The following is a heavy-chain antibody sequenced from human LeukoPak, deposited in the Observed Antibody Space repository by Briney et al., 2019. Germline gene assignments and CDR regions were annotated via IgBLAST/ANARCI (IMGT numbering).Heavy chain of an antibody. D-gene: IGHD3-22*01. CDR3: STSNDTYYYDSSGRYHVWPDNWFDP. Sequence: GGSLRLSCAASGFTFSSYWMSWVRQAPGKGLEWVANIKQDGSEKYYVDSVKGRFTISRDNAKNSLYLQMSSLTTEDTAVYFCSTSNDTYYYDSSGRYHVWPDNWFDPWGQGTLVTVSS. CDR2: IKQDGSEK. V-gene: IGHV3-7*03. CDR1: GFTFSSYW. J-gene: IGHJ5*02.